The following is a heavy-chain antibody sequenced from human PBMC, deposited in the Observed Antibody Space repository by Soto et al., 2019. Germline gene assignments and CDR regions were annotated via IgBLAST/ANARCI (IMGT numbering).Heavy chain of an antibody. V-gene: IGHV3-30*18. CDR2: ISYDGSNK. D-gene: IGHD3-3*01. J-gene: IGHJ4*02. Sequence: GGSLRLSCAASGFTFSSYGMHWVRQAPGKGLEWVAVISYDGSNKYYADSVKGRFTISRDNSKNTLYLQMNSLRAEDTAVYYCEKDHRFLERLLFAPPRLDYWGQGTLVTVSS. CDR1: GFTFSSYG. CDR3: EKDHRFLERLLFAPPRLDY.